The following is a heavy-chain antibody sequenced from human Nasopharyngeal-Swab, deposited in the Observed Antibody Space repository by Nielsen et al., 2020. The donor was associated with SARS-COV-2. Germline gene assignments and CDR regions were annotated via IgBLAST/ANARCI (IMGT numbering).Heavy chain of an antibody. CDR3: ARRDNHDSSGYYSAHAFDI. CDR2: ISSSGNII. Sequence: GGSLRLSCAASGFAFSDYYMSWVRQAPGKGLQWVSYISSSGNIIYHADSVKGRFTISRDNAKNSLYLQMNSLTAEDTAVYYCARRDNHDSSGYYSAHAFDIWGQGTMVTVSS. CDR1: GFAFSDYY. V-gene: IGHV3-11*01. D-gene: IGHD3-22*01. J-gene: IGHJ3*02.